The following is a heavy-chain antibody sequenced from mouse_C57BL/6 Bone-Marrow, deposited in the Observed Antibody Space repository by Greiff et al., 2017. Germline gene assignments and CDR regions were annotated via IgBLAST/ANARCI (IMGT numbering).Heavy chain of an antibody. CDR3: VRRELPYYGYDWFAY. J-gene: IGHJ3*01. Sequence: EVKLMESGGGLVQPKGSLKLSCAASGFSFNTYAMNWVRQAPGKGLEWVARIRSKSNNYATYYADSVKDRFTISRDDSESMLYLQMNNLKTEDTAMYYCVRRELPYYGYDWFAYWGQGTLVTVSA. D-gene: IGHD2-9*01. V-gene: IGHV10-1*01. CDR1: GFSFNTYA. CDR2: IRSKSNNYAT.